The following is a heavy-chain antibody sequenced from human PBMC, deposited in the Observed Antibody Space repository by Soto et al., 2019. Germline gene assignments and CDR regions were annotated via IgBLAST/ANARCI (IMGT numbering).Heavy chain of an antibody. CDR2: ISGSGGST. Sequence: PGGSLILSCGASGFTFSSYSMSWVRQAPGKGLEWVSAISGSGGSTYYADSVKGRFTISRDNSKNTLYLQMNSLRAEDTAVYYCATTPGESSRAYYYYGMDAWGQGTTVTVSS. J-gene: IGHJ6*02. CDR3: ATTPGESSRAYYYYGMDA. CDR1: GFTFSSYS. D-gene: IGHD3-10*01. V-gene: IGHV3-23*01.